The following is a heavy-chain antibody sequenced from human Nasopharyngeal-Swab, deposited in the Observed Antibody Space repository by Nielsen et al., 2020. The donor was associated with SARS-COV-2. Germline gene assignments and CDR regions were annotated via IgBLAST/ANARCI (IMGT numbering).Heavy chain of an antibody. D-gene: IGHD5-12*01. CDR1: GFTFRSYA. CDR2: ISGSDYST. J-gene: IGHJ6*02. V-gene: IGHV3-23*01. CDR3: AKDRDSGDDSDDYYHYYGMDV. Sequence: GESLKISCAASGFTFRSYAISWVRQAPGKGLEWVSVISGSDYSTKYADSVKGRFTISRDNSKNTVNLQMNSLRAGDTAIYYCAKDRDSGDDSDDYYHYYGMDVWGQGTTVTVSS.